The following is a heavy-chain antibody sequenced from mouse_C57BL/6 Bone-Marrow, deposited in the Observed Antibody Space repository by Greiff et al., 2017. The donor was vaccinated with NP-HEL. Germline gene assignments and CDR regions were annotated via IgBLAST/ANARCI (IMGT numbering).Heavy chain of an antibody. CDR3: ARCVSYYGSPYAMDY. J-gene: IGHJ4*01. D-gene: IGHD1-1*01. CDR1: GYTFTSYG. V-gene: IGHV1-81*01. CDR2: IYPRSGNT. Sequence: VQLQQSGAELARPGASVKLSCKASGYTFTSYGISWVKQRTGQGLEWIGEIYPRSGNTYYNEKFKGKATLTADKSSSTAYMELRSLTSEDSAVYFCARCVSYYGSPYAMDYWGQGTSVTVSS.